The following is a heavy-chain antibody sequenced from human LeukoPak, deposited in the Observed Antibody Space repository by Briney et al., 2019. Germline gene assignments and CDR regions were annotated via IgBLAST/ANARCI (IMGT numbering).Heavy chain of an antibody. CDR1: GLTVGFKC. CDR2: IYSGVSS. V-gene: IGHV3-66*01. J-gene: IGHJ4*02. Sequence: GGSLRLSCAASGLTVGFKCMSWVRQAPGKGLEWVSIIYSGVSSYYADSVKGRFTVSRDTSKNTLYLQMNSLRAEDTAVYYCATRPDGNDVPYFDYWGQGTLVTVSS. CDR3: ATRPDGNDVPYFDY. D-gene: IGHD5-12*01.